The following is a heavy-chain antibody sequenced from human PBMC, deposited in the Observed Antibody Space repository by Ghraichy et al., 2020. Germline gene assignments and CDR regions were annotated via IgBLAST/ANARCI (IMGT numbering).Heavy chain of an antibody. CDR2: ISSSGSTI. Sequence: LSLTCAASGFTFSDYYMSWIRQAPGKGLEWVSCISSSGSTIYYADSVKGRFTISRDNAKNSLYLQMNSLRAEDTAVYYCASGVDTAMVTIPYWGQGTLVTVSS. D-gene: IGHD5-18*01. J-gene: IGHJ4*02. CDR3: ASGVDTAMVTIPY. V-gene: IGHV3-11*01. CDR1: GFTFSDYY.